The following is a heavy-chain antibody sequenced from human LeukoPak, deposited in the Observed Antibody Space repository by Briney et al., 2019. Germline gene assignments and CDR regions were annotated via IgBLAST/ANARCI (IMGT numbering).Heavy chain of an antibody. CDR2: ISGSGGTT. Sequence: GGSLRLSCAASGFTFSSYAMSWVRQAPGKGLEWVSGISGSGGTTYYADSVKGRFTISRDDAKNSLYLQMNSPRAEDTAVYYCARTTDFYYYMDVWGKGTTVTVSS. J-gene: IGHJ6*03. CDR1: GFTFSSYA. V-gene: IGHV3-23*01. D-gene: IGHD3-3*01. CDR3: ARTTDFYYYMDV.